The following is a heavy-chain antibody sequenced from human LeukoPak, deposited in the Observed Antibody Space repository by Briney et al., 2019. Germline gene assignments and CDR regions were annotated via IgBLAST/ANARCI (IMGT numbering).Heavy chain of an antibody. V-gene: IGHV3-21*01. CDR1: GFTFSSYS. Sequence: KAGGSLRLSCAASGFTFSSYSMNWVRQAPGKGLEWVSSISSSSSYIYYADSVKGRFTISRDNAKNSLYLQMNSLRAEDTAVYYCARDERFLEWLLSGDAFDIWGQGTTVTVSS. CDR3: ARDERFLEWLLSGDAFDI. CDR2: ISSSSSYI. D-gene: IGHD3-3*01. J-gene: IGHJ3*02.